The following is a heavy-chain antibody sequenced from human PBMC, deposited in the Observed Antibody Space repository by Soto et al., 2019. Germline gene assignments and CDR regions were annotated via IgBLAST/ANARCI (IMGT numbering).Heavy chain of an antibody. CDR3: ARGKAARLLIGDYYYYMDV. V-gene: IGHV1-2*04. CDR1: GYTFTGYY. D-gene: IGHD6-6*01. CDR2: INPNSGGT. J-gene: IGHJ6*03. Sequence: ASVKVSCKAAGYTFTGYYMHWVRQAPGQGLEWMGWINPNSGGTNYAQKFQGWVTMTRDTSISTAYMELSRLRSDDTAVYYCARGKAARLLIGDYYYYMDVWGKGTTVTVSS.